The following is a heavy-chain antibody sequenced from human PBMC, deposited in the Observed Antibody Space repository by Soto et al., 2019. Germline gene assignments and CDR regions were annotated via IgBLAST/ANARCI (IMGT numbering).Heavy chain of an antibody. D-gene: IGHD1-1*01. CDR3: AARERTALYYYYGMDV. J-gene: IGHJ6*02. Sequence: ASVKVSCKASGFTFTSSAVQWVRQARGQRLEWIGWIVVGSGNTNYAQKFQERVTITRDMSTGTAYMELSSLRSEDTAVYYCAARERTALYYYYGMDVWGQGTTVTVSS. CDR2: IVVGSGNT. V-gene: IGHV1-58*01. CDR1: GFTFTSSA.